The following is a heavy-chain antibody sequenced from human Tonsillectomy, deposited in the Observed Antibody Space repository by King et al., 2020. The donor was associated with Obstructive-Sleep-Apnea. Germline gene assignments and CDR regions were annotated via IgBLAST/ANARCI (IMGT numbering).Heavy chain of an antibody. CDR2: TSNIGATT. CDR3: ARDSTPLDSPSFQPYFFDY. D-gene: IGHD1-26*01. J-gene: IGHJ4*02. CDR1: GFSFSDYY. Sequence: VQLVESGGGLVKPGGSLRLSCAASGFSFSDYYMSWIRQAPGKGLEWISYTSNIGATTYYADSVKGRFTISRDNAEKSLFLQMNSLRADDTAVYFCARDSTPLDSPSFQPYFFDYWGRGILVTVST. V-gene: IGHV3-11*01.